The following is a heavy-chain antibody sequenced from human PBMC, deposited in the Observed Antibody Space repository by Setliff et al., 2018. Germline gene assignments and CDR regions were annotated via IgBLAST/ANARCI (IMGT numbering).Heavy chain of an antibody. CDR1: GFTFDDYA. V-gene: IGHV3-9*01. Sequence: PGGSLRLSCAASGFTFDDYAMHWVRQAPGKGLEWVSGISWNSGNIDYADSVKGRFTISRDNAKNSLYLQMNSLRGEDTAFYYCARDSEGALDYWGQGTLVTVSS. CDR3: ARDSEGALDY. J-gene: IGHJ4*02. D-gene: IGHD1-26*01. CDR2: ISWNSGNI.